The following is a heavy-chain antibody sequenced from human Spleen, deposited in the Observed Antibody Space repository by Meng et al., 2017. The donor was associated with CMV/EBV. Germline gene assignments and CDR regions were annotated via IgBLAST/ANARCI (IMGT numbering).Heavy chain of an antibody. D-gene: IGHD3-3*01. J-gene: IGHJ4*02. Sequence: ASVKVSCKASGYTFTGYYMHWVRQAPGQGLEWMGWINPNSGGTNYAQKFQGRVTMTRDTSISTAYMELRSLRSDDTAVYYCARTPYDFWSGYQGAEGNFDYWGQGTLVTVSS. V-gene: IGHV1-2*02. CDR1: GYTFTGYY. CDR3: ARTPYDFWSGYQGAEGNFDY. CDR2: INPNSGGT.